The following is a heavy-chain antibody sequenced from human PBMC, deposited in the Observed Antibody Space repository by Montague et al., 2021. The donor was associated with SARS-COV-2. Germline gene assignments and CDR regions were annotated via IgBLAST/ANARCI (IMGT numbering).Heavy chain of an antibody. CDR3: ARQDDILTGYYYYGMDV. J-gene: IGHJ6*02. CDR2: IYYSGST. D-gene: IGHD3-9*01. CDR1: GGSISRSTYY. Sequence: SETLFLTCTVSGGSISRSTYYWAWIRQPPGKGLEWIGSIYYSGSTYYXPSLKSRVTISVDTSKNQFSLKLRSVTAADTAVYYCARQDDILTGYYYYGMDVWGQGTTVTVSS. V-gene: IGHV4-39*01.